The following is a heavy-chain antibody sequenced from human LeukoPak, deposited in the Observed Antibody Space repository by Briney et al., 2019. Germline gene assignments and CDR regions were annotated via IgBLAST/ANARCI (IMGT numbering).Heavy chain of an antibody. CDR3: ARGRYSYGSAFDI. D-gene: IGHD5-18*01. V-gene: IGHV3-30-3*01. J-gene: IGHJ3*02. CDR2: TSHDSSNK. CDR1: GFTFSNYP. Sequence: GGSLRLSCAASGFTFSNYPMHWVRQAPGKGLEWVAVTSHDSSNKHYADSVKGRFTISRDNSENTLFLQMNSLRAEDTAVYYCARGRYSYGSAFDIWGQGTMVTVSS.